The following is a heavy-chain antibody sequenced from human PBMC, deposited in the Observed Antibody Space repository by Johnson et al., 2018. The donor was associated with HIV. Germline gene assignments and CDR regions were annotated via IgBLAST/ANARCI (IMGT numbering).Heavy chain of an antibody. CDR3: TRVPRKGVTPDTFDI. J-gene: IGHJ3*02. D-gene: IGHD4-11*01. CDR1: GFTFGEYA. V-gene: IGHV3-49*03. CDR2: IRSKAYGGTT. Sequence: VQLVESGGGLVQPGRSLRLSCTGSGFTFGEYAVSWFRQAPGKGLEWVGFIRSKAYGGTTDYAASVKGRFTISREDSKSVAYLQLNSLNTEETAVYFCTRVPRKGVTPDTFDIWGPGTMVTVSS.